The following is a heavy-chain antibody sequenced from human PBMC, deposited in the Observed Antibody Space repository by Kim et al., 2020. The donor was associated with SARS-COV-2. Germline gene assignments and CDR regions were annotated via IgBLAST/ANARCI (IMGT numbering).Heavy chain of an antibody. CDR2: IIPILGIA. CDR1: GGTFSSYA. V-gene: IGHV1-69*04. D-gene: IGHD2-15*01. CDR3: ARGGYGGKGESNDAFDI. J-gene: IGHJ3*02. Sequence: SVKVSCKASGGTFSSYAISWVRQAPGQGLEWMGRIIPILGIANYAQKFQGRVTITADKSTSTAYMELSSLRSEDTAVYYCARGGYGGKGESNDAFDIWGQGTMVTVSS.